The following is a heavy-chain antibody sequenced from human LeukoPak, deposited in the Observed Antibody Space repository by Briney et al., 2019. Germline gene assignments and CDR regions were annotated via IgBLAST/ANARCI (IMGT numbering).Heavy chain of an antibody. Sequence: SVKVSCKASGGTFSSYAISWVRQAPGQGLEWMGGIIPIFGTANYAQKFQGRVTITTDESTSTAYMELSSLRSEDTAVYYCARAGAYCGGDCYSEHWGQGTLVTVSS. J-gene: IGHJ1*01. CDR3: ARAGAYCGGDCYSEH. CDR2: IIPIFGTA. CDR1: GGTFSSYA. D-gene: IGHD2-21*01. V-gene: IGHV1-69*05.